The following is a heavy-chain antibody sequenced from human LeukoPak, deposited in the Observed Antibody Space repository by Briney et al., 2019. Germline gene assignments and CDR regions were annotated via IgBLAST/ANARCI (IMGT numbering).Heavy chain of an antibody. CDR3: ASSKPYCTNGVCPWGAFDI. CDR2: TKQDGSEK. Sequence: GGSLRLSCAASGFTFSTYWMSWVRQAPGKGLEWVANTKQDGSEKYYVDSVKGRFTISRDNAKNSLYLQMNSLRAEDTAVFYCASSKPYCTNGVCPWGAFDIWGQGTMVTVSS. CDR1: GFTFSTYW. D-gene: IGHD2-8*01. J-gene: IGHJ3*02. V-gene: IGHV3-7*01.